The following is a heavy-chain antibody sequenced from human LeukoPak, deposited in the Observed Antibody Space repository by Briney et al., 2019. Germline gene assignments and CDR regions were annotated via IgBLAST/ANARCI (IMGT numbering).Heavy chain of an antibody. D-gene: IGHD3-22*01. CDR1: GYSISSGYY. J-gene: IGHJ4*02. CDR2: IYHSGST. Sequence: PSETLSLTCAVSGYSISSGYYWGWIRPPPGKGLEWIGSIYHSGSTYYNPSLKSRVTISVDTSKNQFSLKLSSVTAADTAVYYCARGDYYDSSGYYYVSYYFDYWGQGTLVTVSS. CDR3: ARGDYYDSSGYYYVSYYFDY. V-gene: IGHV4-38-2*01.